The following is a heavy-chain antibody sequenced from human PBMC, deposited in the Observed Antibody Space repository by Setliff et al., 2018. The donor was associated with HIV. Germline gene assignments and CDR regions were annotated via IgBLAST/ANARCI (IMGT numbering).Heavy chain of an antibody. CDR1: GGSISSSSYY. CDR2: FHYSGST. CDR3: ARDSGASETIRDAFDI. D-gene: IGHD7-27*01. Sequence: PSETLSLTCNVSGGSISSSSYYWGWIRQPPGKGLEWIGSFHYSGSTNYNPSLKSRVTISVDTSKNQFSLKLSSVTAADTAVYYCARDSGASETIRDAFDIWGQGTMVTVS. V-gene: IGHV4-39*07. J-gene: IGHJ3*02.